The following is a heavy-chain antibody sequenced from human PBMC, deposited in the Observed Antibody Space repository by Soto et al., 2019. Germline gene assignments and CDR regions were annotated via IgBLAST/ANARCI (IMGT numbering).Heavy chain of an antibody. Sequence: SFNTSLDNFNKNVFTWVRQAPGQGLEWMGGTIPALGKTHYIEKFQGRVTITVDDATRTVYMEVRDLTSEDTAIYYCARGPFRPSAMDVWGQGTTVTVS. CDR2: TIPALGKT. J-gene: IGHJ6*02. CDR3: ARGPFRPSAMDV. V-gene: IGHV1-69*01. CDR1: LDNFNKNV. D-gene: IGHD3-10*01.